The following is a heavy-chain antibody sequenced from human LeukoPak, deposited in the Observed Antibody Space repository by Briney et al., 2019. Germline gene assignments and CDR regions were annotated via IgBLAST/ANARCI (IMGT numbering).Heavy chain of an antibody. D-gene: IGHD3-22*01. J-gene: IGHJ4*02. Sequence: GGSLRLSCAASGFTFSSYAMSWVRQAPGKGLEWVSAISGSGGSTYYADSVKGRFTISRDNSKNALYLQMNSLRAEDTAVYYCAKDARYYYDSSGYYYGYWGQGTLVTVSS. CDR3: AKDARYYYDSSGYYYGY. CDR1: GFTFSSYA. CDR2: ISGSGGST. V-gene: IGHV3-23*01.